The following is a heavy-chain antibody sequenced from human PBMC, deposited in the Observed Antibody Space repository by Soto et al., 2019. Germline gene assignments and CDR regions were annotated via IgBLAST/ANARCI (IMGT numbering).Heavy chain of an antibody. CDR1: GFTLGDYA. CDR2: FKWNSGDV. CDR3: AKDRSSGSPYYGMDF. J-gene: IGHJ6*02. V-gene: IGHV3-9*01. D-gene: IGHD3-10*01. Sequence: PGGSLGLNCSASGFTLGDYAMHWVRQVPGKGLEWVSGFKWNSGDVGYADSVKGRFTISRDNARNSLYLQMNSLRPEDTAVYYCAKDRSSGSPYYGMDFWGQGTMVTVSS.